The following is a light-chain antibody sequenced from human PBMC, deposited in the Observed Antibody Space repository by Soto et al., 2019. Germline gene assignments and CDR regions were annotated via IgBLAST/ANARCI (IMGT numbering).Light chain of an antibody. CDR2: KTS. CDR1: QNIGVW. J-gene: IGKJ1*01. V-gene: IGKV1-5*03. CDR3: QQWSLYSWT. Sequence: DMPMTQCGSTLSASVGCRVTISCLASQNIGVWLAWYQQKPGKVPSLLIYKTSTLEDGVPSRFSGTGSGTDFTLTIYNLQPDDVATYYCQQWSLYSWTFGQGTKVDIK.